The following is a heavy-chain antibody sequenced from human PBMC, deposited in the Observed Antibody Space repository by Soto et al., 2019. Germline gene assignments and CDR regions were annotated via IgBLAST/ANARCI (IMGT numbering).Heavy chain of an antibody. V-gene: IGHV3-30-3*01. Sequence: QVQLVESGGGVVQPGRSLRLSCAASGFTFSSYAMHWVRQAPGKGLEWVAVISYDGSNKYYADSVKGRFTISRDNSTNTLCLKMNGLSAVDTAVYYCATDYYGDYYYYGMDVWCQGTTVTVSS. D-gene: IGHD3-22*01. J-gene: IGHJ6*02. CDR1: GFTFSSYA. CDR2: ISYDGSNK. CDR3: ATDYYGDYYYYGMDV.